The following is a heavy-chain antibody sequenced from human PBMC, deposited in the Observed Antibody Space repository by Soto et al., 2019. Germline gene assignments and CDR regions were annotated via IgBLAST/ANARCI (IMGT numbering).Heavy chain of an antibody. D-gene: IGHD2-2*01. CDR3: ARGLVVPAAMAAYYYYGMDV. V-gene: IGHV3-30-3*01. CDR2: ISYDRSNK. J-gene: IGHJ6*02. CDR1: GFTFSSYA. Sequence: QVQLVESGGGVVQPGRSLRLSCAASGFTFSSYAMHWVRQAPGKGLEWVAVISYDRSNKYYADSVKGRFTISRDNSKNTLYLQMNSLRAEDTAVYYCARGLVVPAAMAAYYYYGMDVWGQGTTVTVSS.